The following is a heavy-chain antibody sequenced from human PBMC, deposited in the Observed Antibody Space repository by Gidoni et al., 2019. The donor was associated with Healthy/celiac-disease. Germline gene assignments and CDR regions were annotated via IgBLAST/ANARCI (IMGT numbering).Heavy chain of an antibody. CDR1: GGSFSGYH. V-gene: IGHV4-34*01. J-gene: IGHJ4*02. D-gene: IGHD2-15*01. Sequence: QVQLQQWGAGLLKPSETLSLTCAVYGGSFSGYHWRWIRQPPGKGLEWSGELNHSGSTNDNPSLKSRVTISVDTSKNQFSLKLSSVTAADTAVYYCARGRGSGRPIGYWGQGTLVTVSS. CDR2: LNHSGST. CDR3: ARGRGSGRPIGY.